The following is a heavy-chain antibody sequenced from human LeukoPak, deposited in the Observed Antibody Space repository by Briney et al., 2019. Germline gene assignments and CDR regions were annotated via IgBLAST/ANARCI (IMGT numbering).Heavy chain of an antibody. J-gene: IGHJ4*02. CDR2: ISYDGSNK. CDR3: LMYTNGWN. V-gene: IGHV3-30-3*01. D-gene: IGHD6-19*01. Sequence: PGGPLRLSCAASGFTFSSYAMHWVRQAPGKGLEWVAVISYDGSNKYYAGSVKGRFTISRDNAKNTLYLQTNSLRAEDTTMYYCLMYTNGWNWGQGTLVTVSS. CDR1: GFTFSSYA.